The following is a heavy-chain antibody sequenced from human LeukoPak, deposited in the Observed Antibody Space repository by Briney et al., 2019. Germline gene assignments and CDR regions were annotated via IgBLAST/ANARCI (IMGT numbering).Heavy chain of an antibody. CDR2: IYYSGST. Sequence: SEALSLTCTVSGGSISSYYWSWIRQPPGKGLEWIGYIYYSGSTNYNPSLKSRVTISVDTSKNQFSLKLSSVTAADTAVYYCARGGGYSYGYYFDYWGQGTLVTVSS. CDR3: ARGGGYSYGYYFDY. J-gene: IGHJ4*02. CDR1: GGSISSYY. V-gene: IGHV4-59*01. D-gene: IGHD5-18*01.